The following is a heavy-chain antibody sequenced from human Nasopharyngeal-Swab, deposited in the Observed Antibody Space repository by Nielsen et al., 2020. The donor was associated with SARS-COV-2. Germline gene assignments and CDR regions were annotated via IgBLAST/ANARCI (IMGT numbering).Heavy chain of an antibody. D-gene: IGHD6-6*01. J-gene: IGHJ5*02. CDR3: ARALGSIAARPRFDP. V-gene: IGHV4-59*01. Sequence: GQAPGKGLEWIGYIYYSGSTNYNPSLKSRVTISVDTSKNQFSLKLSSVTAADTAVYYCARALGSIAARPRFDPWGQGTLVTVSS. CDR2: IYYSGST.